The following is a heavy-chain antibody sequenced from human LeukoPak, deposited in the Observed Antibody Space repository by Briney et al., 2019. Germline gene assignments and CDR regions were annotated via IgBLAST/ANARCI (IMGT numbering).Heavy chain of an antibody. D-gene: IGHD3-22*01. Sequence: GGSLRLSCAASGFTFSSYAMSWVRQAPGKGLEWVSAISGSGGSTYYADSVKGRFTISRDNSKNTLYLKMTSLRAEDTALYYCAEDRGELLPNYCGQGTLVTVSS. J-gene: IGHJ4*02. CDR1: GFTFSSYA. CDR2: ISGSGGST. CDR3: AEDRGELLPNY. V-gene: IGHV3-23*01.